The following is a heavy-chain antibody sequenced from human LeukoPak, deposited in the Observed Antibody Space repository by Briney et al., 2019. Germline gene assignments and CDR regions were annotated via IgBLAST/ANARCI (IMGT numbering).Heavy chain of an antibody. V-gene: IGHV3-23*01. CDR3: AISIVVVPAANLRFDY. D-gene: IGHD2-2*01. J-gene: IGHJ4*02. CDR1: GFTFSDYY. CDR2: ISGSGGST. Sequence: GGSLRLSCAASGFTFSDYYMSWIRQAPGKGLEWVSAISGSGGSTYYADSVKGRFTISRDNSKNTLYLQMNSLRAEDTAVYYCAISIVVVPAANLRFDYWGQGTLVTVSS.